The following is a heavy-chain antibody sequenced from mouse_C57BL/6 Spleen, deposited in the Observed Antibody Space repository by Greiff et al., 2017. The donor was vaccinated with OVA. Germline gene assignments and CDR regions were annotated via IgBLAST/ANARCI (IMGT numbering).Heavy chain of an antibody. V-gene: IGHV1-82*01. CDR1: GYAFSSSW. CDR3: AREDYWYFDV. J-gene: IGHJ1*03. Sequence: VQLQQSGPELVKPGASVKISCTASGYAFSSSWMNWVKQRPGKGLEWIGRIYPGDGDTNYNGKFKGQATLTADKSSSSAYMQLSSLTSEDSAVYFCAREDYWYFDVWGTGTTVTVSS. CDR2: IYPGDGDT.